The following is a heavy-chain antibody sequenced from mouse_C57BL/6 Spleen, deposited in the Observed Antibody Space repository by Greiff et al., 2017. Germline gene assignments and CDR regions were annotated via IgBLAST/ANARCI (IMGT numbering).Heavy chain of an antibody. Sequence: EVHLVESEGGLVQPGRSMKLSCTASGFTFSDYYMAWVRQVPEKGLEWVANINYDGSSTYYLDSLKSRFIISRDNAKNILYLQMSSLKSEDTATYYCARAGDYDRGYFDYWGQGTTLTVSS. V-gene: IGHV5-16*01. J-gene: IGHJ2*01. D-gene: IGHD2-4*01. CDR2: INYDGSST. CDR3: ARAGDYDRGYFDY. CDR1: GFTFSDYY.